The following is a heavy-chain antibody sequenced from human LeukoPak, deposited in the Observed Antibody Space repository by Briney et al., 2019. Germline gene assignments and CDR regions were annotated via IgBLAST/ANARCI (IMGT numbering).Heavy chain of an antibody. V-gene: IGHV1-2*02. J-gene: IGHJ6*03. CDR3: ARDPLPRTVTNYYYYMDV. CDR2: INPNSGGT. Sequence: ASVKVSCKASGYTFTGYYMHWVRQAPGRGLEWMGWINPNSGGTNYAQKFQGRVTMTRDTSISTAYMELSRLRSDDTAVYYCARDPLPRTVTNYYYYMDVWGKGTTVTVSS. CDR1: GYTFTGYY. D-gene: IGHD4-17*01.